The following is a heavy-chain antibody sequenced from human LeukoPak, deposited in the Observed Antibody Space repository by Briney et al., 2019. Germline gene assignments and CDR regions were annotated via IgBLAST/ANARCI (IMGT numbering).Heavy chain of an antibody. D-gene: IGHD3-3*01. Sequence: PGGSLRLSCAASGFTFSSYGMHWVRQAPGKGLEWVAFIRYDGSNKYYADSVKGRFTISRDNSKNTLYLQMNSLRAEDTAVYYCAKEWRFLEWYNFDYWGQGTLVTVSS. CDR3: AKEWRFLEWYNFDY. CDR1: GFTFSSYG. V-gene: IGHV3-30*02. J-gene: IGHJ4*02. CDR2: IRYDGSNK.